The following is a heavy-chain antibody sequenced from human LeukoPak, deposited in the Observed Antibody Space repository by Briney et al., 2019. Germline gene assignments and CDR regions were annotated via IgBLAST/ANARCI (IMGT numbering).Heavy chain of an antibody. D-gene: IGHD5-24*01. Sequence: GGSLRLSCAASGFTFSSYSMNWVRQAPGKGLEWVSYISDSSSIYYADSVKGRFTISRDNANNSLYLQMNSLRAEDTAVYYCARVCRDGYNGYYYYYYYMDVWGKGTTVAVSS. V-gene: IGHV3-48*04. CDR2: ISDSSSI. CDR3: ARVCRDGYNGYYYYYYYMDV. J-gene: IGHJ6*03. CDR1: GFTFSSYS.